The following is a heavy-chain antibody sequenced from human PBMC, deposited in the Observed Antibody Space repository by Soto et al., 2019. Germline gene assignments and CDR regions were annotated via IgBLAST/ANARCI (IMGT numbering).Heavy chain of an antibody. Sequence: SETLSLTCTVSGGSISSSSYYWGWIRQPPGKGLEWIGSIYYSGGTYYNPSLKSRVTISVDTSKNQFSLKLSSVTAADTAVYYCARFYGYCIRNSCHGHYAMDVWGQGTTVT. V-gene: IGHV4-39*01. CDR2: IYYSGGT. CDR3: ARFYGYCIRNSCHGHYAMDV. CDR1: GGSISSSSYY. D-gene: IGHD2-2*01. J-gene: IGHJ6*02.